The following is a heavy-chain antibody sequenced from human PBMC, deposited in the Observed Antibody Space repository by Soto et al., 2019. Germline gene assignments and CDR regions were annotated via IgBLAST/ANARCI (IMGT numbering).Heavy chain of an antibody. J-gene: IGHJ4*02. V-gene: IGHV4-59*01. D-gene: IGHD1-1*01. Sequence: SETLSLTCTVSGASISSYYWSWIRQPPGKGLEWIGYVYYSGSTNYNPSLKSRVTISVDTSKNQFSLKLSSVTAADTAMYYCARATTPSLWGQGTRVTVSS. CDR3: ARATTPSL. CDR1: GASISSYY. CDR2: VYYSGST.